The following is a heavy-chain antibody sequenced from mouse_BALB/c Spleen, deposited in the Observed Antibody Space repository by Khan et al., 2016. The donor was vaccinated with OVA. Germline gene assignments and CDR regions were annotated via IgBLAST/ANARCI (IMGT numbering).Heavy chain of an antibody. CDR2: IDPENDNT. CDR1: GFDIKDYY. Sequence: VQLKQSGAELVRPGALVNLSCKASGFDIKDYYMHWVKQRPEQGLEWIGWIDPENDNTIYDPKYQGQASIKSDTSSNTAYLQLRRLTAEDTSVYYGATDGYSPWFAYWGQGTLVTVSA. CDR3: ATDGYSPWFAY. V-gene: IGHV14-1*02. D-gene: IGHD2-3*01. J-gene: IGHJ3*01.